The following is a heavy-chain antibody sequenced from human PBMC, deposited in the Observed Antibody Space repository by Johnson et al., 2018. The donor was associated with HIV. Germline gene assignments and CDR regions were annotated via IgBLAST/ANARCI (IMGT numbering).Heavy chain of an antibody. Sequence: VQLVESGGGVVQPGRSLRLSCAASGFTFSSYGMHWFRQAPGKGLVWVAVISYDGRNNYYGASVKLRSTFSRDNFKNTLYREMNSVGAEDTAVYYCARDRRGSSWSRALDAFDIWGQGTMVTVSS. CDR1: GFTFSSYG. D-gene: IGHD6-13*01. CDR3: ARDRRGSSWSRALDAFDI. CDR2: ISYDGRNN. V-gene: IGHV3-33*05. J-gene: IGHJ3*02.